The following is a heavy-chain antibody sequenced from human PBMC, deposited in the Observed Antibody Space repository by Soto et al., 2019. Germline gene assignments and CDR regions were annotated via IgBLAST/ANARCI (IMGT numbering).Heavy chain of an antibody. CDR1: DGSLSTSSYY. Sequence: SETLSLTCTVSDGSLSTSSYYWGWIRQSPGKGPEWIGTIFYTGRTYYNPSLESRVTLSVDTSKNQFSLHLTSVTAADTAVYYCTRHHPHHYDSSGYFDYWGQGTLVTVSS. CDR3: TRHHPHHYDSSGYFDY. J-gene: IGHJ4*02. D-gene: IGHD3-22*01. CDR2: IFYTGRT. V-gene: IGHV4-39*01.